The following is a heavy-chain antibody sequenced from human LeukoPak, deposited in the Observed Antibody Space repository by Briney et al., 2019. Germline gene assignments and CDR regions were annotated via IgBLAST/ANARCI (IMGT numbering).Heavy chain of an antibody. CDR1: GFTFSNAW. CDR2: IKSKTDGGTT. J-gene: IGHJ3*02. D-gene: IGHD1-26*01. V-gene: IGHV3-15*01. Sequence: GGSLRLSXAASGFTFSNAWMSWVRQAPGKGLEWVGRIKSKTDGGTTDYAALVKGRFTISRDDSKNTLYLQMNSLKTEDTAVYYCTTDPGAEWEPQYAFDIWGQGTMVTVSS. CDR3: TTDPGAEWEPQYAFDI.